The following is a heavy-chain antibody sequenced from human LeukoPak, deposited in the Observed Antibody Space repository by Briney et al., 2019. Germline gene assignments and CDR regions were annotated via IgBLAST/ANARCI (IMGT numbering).Heavy chain of an antibody. CDR2: IKQDGSEK. CDR3: ARDRGGWTTVVTRKLDYYFDY. D-gene: IGHD4-23*01. J-gene: IGHJ4*02. CDR1: GFTFSSYW. V-gene: IGHV3-7*01. Sequence: GGSLRLSCAASGFTFSSYWMSWVRQAPGKGLEWVANIKQDGSEKYYVDSVKGRFTISRDNAKHSLYLQMNRLRAEDTAVYYCARDRGGWTTVVTRKLDYYFDYWGQGTLVTVSS.